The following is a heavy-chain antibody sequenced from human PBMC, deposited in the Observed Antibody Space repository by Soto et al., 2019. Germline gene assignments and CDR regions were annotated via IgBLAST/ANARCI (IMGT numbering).Heavy chain of an antibody. CDR3: ARAYVDFTGGYSPYWYSEV. J-gene: IGHJ2*01. D-gene: IGHD3-22*01. V-gene: IGHV4-59*01. Sequence: SETLSLTCRVSGGSMTSYYWNWLRQSPGKGLEWIGYIDDAGSTKFNPSLRSRVSMSILTSQGQVSLTLDSVTAADTAVYYCARAYVDFTGGYSPYWYSEVGGRGTRVTVSS. CDR1: GGSMTSYY. CDR2: IDDAGST.